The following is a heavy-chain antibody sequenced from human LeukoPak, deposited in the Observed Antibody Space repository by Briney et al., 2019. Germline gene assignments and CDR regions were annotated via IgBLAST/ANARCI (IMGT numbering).Heavy chain of an antibody. CDR3: ARGRFLEWLSPRYYYYYYMDV. D-gene: IGHD3-3*01. CDR2: IYYSGST. V-gene: IGHV4-59*08. J-gene: IGHJ6*03. Sequence: PSETLSLTCTVSGGSISSYYWSWIRQPPGKGLEWIGYIYYSGSTNYNPSLKSRVTISVDTSKNQFSLKLSSVTAADTAVYYCARGRFLEWLSPRYYYYYYMDVWGKGTTVTVSS. CDR1: GGSISSYY.